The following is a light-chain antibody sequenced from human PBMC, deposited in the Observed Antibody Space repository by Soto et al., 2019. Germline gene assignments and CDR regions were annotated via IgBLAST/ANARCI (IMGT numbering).Light chain of an antibody. V-gene: IGKV3-20*01. CDR3: QQYGSSPYT. CDR2: GAS. CDR1: QSFSSSY. J-gene: IGKJ2*01. Sequence: EIVLTQSPGTLSLSPGERATLSCRASQSFSSSYLAWYQQKPGQAPRLLIHGASSRATGIPDRFSGSGSGTDFTLTISRLEPEDFAVYYCQQYGSSPYTFGQGTKLEIK.